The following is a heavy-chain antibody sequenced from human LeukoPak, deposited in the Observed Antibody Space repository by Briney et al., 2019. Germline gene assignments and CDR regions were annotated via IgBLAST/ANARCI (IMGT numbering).Heavy chain of an antibody. D-gene: IGHD6-13*01. J-gene: IGHJ4*02. CDR2: FDPEDGET. V-gene: IGHV1-24*01. Sequence: ASVKVSCKVSGYTLTDLSMHWVRQAPGKGLEWMGGFDPEDGETIYAQKFQGRVTMTEDTSTDTAYMELSSLRSEDTAVYYCATAAAGTFDFDYWGQGTLVTVSS. CDR3: ATAAAGTFDFDY. CDR1: GYTLTDLS.